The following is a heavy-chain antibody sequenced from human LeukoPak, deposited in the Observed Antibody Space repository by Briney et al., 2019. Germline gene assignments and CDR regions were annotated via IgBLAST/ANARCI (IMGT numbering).Heavy chain of an antibody. CDR2: IYSGGST. Sequence: GGSLRLSCAASGFTFTIYTMSWVRQAPGKGLEWVSVIYSGGSTYYADSVKGRFTISRDNSKNTLYLQMNSLRAEDTAVYYCARSPGIAVPGSDGEDYWGQGTLVTVSS. V-gene: IGHV3-53*01. J-gene: IGHJ4*02. CDR1: GFTFTIYT. CDR3: ARSPGIAVPGSDGEDY. D-gene: IGHD6-19*01.